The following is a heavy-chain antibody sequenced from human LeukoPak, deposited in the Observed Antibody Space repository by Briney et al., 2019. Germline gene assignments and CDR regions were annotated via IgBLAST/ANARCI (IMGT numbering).Heavy chain of an antibody. J-gene: IGHJ4*02. CDR1: GGSISSYY. CDR2: IYYSGGT. D-gene: IGHD3-3*01. Sequence: PSETLSLTCTVSGGSISSYYWSWIRQPAGKGLEWIGYIYYSGGTNYNPSLKSRVTISVDTSKNQFSLKLTSVTAADTAVYYCARGVPEYYDFWSGYFYYFDYWGQGTLVTVSS. CDR3: ARGVPEYYDFWSGYFYYFDY. V-gene: IGHV4-59*01.